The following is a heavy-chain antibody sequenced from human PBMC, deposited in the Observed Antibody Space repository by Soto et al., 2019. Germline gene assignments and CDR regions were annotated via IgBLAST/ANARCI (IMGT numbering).Heavy chain of an antibody. V-gene: IGHV4-34*01. D-gene: IGHD3-3*01. CDR1: GGSFSGYY. Sequence: PSETLSLTCAVYGGSFSGYYWSWIRQPPGKGLEWIGEINHSGSTNYNPSLKSRVTISVDTSKNQSSLKLSSVTAADTAVYYCARGRKGITIFGVVIMGYWFDPWGQGTLVTVSS. J-gene: IGHJ5*02. CDR2: INHSGST. CDR3: ARGRKGITIFGVVIMGYWFDP.